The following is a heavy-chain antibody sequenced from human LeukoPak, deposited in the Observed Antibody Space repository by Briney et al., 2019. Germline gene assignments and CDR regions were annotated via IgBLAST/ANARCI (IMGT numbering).Heavy chain of an antibody. J-gene: IGHJ4*02. D-gene: IGHD2-2*01. V-gene: IGHV3-7*04. CDR1: GFTFSSSW. CDR2: IGEDGNEK. Sequence: PGRSLRLSCAASGFTFSSSWMNWVRQAPGKGLEWVANIGEDGNEKYYVDSVKGRFTISRDNAKNSLYLQMNSLRVEDTAVYYCARNWAMLDYWGQGILVTVSS. CDR3: ARNWAMLDY.